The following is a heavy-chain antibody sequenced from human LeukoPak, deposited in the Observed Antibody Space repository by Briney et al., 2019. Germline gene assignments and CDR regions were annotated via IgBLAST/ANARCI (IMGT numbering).Heavy chain of an antibody. CDR3: AKNSGEYNDAFDI. J-gene: IGHJ3*02. CDR2: IYYSGNS. V-gene: IGHV4-39*07. Sequence: SETLSLTCTVSGGSISSDHYYWGWIRQPPGKGLEWIGSIYYSGNSYYNPSLKSRVTMSVDTSKNQFSLKLSSVTAADTAVYYCAKNSGEYNDAFDIWGQGTMVTVSS. CDR1: GGSISSDHYY. D-gene: IGHD4-17*01.